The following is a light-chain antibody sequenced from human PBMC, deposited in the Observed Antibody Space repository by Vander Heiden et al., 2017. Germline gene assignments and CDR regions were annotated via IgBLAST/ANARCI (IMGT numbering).Light chain of an antibody. Sequence: QSALTQPASASGSPGQPIPISCTGTSSDVGGYNHVAWYQQHPGKAPKLMVYEVSNRTSEVSSRFSGSKSGNTASLTISGLQAEDEADYYCSSYTSSSTLVFGTGTKVTVL. CDR2: EVS. V-gene: IGLV2-14*01. CDR3: SSYTSSSTLV. J-gene: IGLJ1*01. CDR1: SSDVGGYNH.